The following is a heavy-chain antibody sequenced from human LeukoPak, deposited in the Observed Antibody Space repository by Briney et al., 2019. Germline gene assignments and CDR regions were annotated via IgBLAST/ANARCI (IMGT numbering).Heavy chain of an antibody. J-gene: IGHJ6*03. V-gene: IGHV4-39*07. CDR3: ARYSTNRLLLWFGDSNYYYMDV. Sequence: SETLSLTCTVSGGSISSSSYYWGWIRQPPGKGLEWIGEINHSGSTNYNPSLKSRVTISVDTSKNQFSLKLSSVTAADTAVYYCARYSTNRLLLWFGDSNYYYMDVWGKGTTVTISS. CDR1: GGSISSSSYY. D-gene: IGHD3-10*01. CDR2: INHSGST.